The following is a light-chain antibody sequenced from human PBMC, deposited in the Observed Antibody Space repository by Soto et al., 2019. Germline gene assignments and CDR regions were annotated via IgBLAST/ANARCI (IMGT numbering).Light chain of an antibody. J-gene: IGKJ1*01. Sequence: DIQMTQSPSSVSASVGDRVTITCRASQDIISWLGWYQQKPGKAPKLLIYAASSFQSGVPSRFSGSGSGTAFTLTIRSLQPEDFATYYCQQSNSFPWTFGQGTKVEIK. CDR1: QDIISW. CDR2: AAS. V-gene: IGKV1-12*01. CDR3: QQSNSFPWT.